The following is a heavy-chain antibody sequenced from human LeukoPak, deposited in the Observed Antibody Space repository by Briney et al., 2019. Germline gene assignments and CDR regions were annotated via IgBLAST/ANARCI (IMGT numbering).Heavy chain of an antibody. J-gene: IGHJ4*02. CDR2: ISSSGSTI. CDR3: VSTTAERYCSGGSCVDFDY. CDR1: GFTFSDYY. V-gene: IGHV3-11*01. D-gene: IGHD2-15*01. Sequence: KTGRSLRLSCAASGFTFSDYYMSWIRQAPGKGLEWVSYISSSGSTIYYADSVKGRFTISRDNAKNSLYLQMNSLRAEDTAVYYCVSTTAERYCSGGSCVDFDYWGQGTLVTVSS.